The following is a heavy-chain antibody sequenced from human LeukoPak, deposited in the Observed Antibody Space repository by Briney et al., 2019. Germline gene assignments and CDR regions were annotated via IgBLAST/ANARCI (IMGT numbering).Heavy chain of an antibody. V-gene: IGHV5-51*01. D-gene: IGHD2-15*01. CDR1: DYSFISYW. Sequence: GHSLKISCKGSDYSFISYWIVWVRQMPGEGLEWMGVIYPGDSDTRYSPSFQGQVTISADKSISSAYLQWSSLKASDSAMYYCAREKYVGRLTDYWGKGTLVTVSS. CDR3: AREKYVGRLTDY. J-gene: IGHJ4*02. CDR2: IYPGDSDT.